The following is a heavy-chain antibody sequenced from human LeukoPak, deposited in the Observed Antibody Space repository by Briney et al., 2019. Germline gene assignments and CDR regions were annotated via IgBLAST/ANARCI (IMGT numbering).Heavy chain of an antibody. D-gene: IGHD3-22*01. V-gene: IGHV1-18*01. CDR2: ISAYNGDT. CDR3: ARILYYDSSGPPDN. Sequence: GASVKVSCKASGYTFTTYGISWVRQAPGQGLEWMGWISAYNGDTNYAQRLQGRVTMTTDTSTSTAYMELRSLRSDDTAVYYCARILYYDSSGPPDNWGQGTLVTVSS. J-gene: IGHJ4*02. CDR1: GYTFTTYG.